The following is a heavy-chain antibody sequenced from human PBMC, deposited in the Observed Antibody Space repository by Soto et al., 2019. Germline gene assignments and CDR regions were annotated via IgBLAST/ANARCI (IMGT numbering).Heavy chain of an antibody. Sequence: QVKLVQSGAEVKKPGASVKISCKTSGYTFTSYALHWVRQAPGQRLEWMGWINAGNGNTKYSQKFQGRVIITRDTSASTAYMELRSLRSEDTAVYYCARDSGGMDVWGQGTTVTVSS. CDR2: INAGNGNT. J-gene: IGHJ6*02. V-gene: IGHV1-3*01. CDR3: ARDSGGMDV. CDR1: GYTFTSYA.